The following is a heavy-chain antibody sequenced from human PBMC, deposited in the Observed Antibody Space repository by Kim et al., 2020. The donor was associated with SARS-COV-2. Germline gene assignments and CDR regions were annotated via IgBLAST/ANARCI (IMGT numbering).Heavy chain of an antibody. V-gene: IGHV3-15*01. D-gene: IGHD3-10*01. Sequence: TTDYAAPVKGRFTISRDDSKNTLYLQMNSLKTEDTAVYYCTTSETGVVDYWGQGTLVTVSS. CDR3: TTSETGVVDY. J-gene: IGHJ4*02. CDR2: TT.